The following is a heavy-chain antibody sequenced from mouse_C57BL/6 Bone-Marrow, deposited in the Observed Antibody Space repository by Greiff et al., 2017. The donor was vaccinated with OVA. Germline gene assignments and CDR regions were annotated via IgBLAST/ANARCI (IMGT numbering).Heavy chain of an antibody. J-gene: IGHJ3*01. D-gene: IGHD2-4*01. V-gene: IGHV1-81*01. Sequence: LVESGAELARPGASVKLSCKASGYTFTSYGISWVKQRTGQGLEWIGEIYPRSGNTYYNEKFKGKATLTADKSSSTAYMELRSLTSEDSAVYFCASPYDYPAWFAYWGQGTLVTVSA. CDR2: IYPRSGNT. CDR1: GYTFTSYG. CDR3: ASPYDYPAWFAY.